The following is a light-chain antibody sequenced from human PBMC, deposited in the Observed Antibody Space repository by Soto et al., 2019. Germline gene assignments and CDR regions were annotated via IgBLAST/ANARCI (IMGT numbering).Light chain of an antibody. CDR1: QSVSSS. J-gene: IGKJ5*01. Sequence: EIMMTQSPPTLSVSPGERATLSCGASQSVSSSLAWYQQRPGQAPRLLIYGASTRATGTPARFSRSGSGTEFTLTISILQSEDFAVYYCQQYKNWPPITIGQGTRLEIK. CDR3: QQYKNWPPIT. V-gene: IGKV3-15*01. CDR2: GAS.